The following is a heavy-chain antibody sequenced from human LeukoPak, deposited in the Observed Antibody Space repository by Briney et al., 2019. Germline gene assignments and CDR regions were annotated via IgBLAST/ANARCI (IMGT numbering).Heavy chain of an antibody. CDR1: GGSISSGGYS. CDR3: ARRVTMVRGVKNWFDP. D-gene: IGHD3-10*01. CDR2: IYHSGST. J-gene: IGHJ5*02. Sequence: PSQNLSLNCAVSGGSISSGGYSWRWIRQPPGKGLEWIGYIYHSGSTYYNPSLKSRVTISVDRSKNQFSLKLSSVTAADTAVYYCARRVTMVRGVKNWFDPWGQGTLVAVSS. V-gene: IGHV4-30-2*01.